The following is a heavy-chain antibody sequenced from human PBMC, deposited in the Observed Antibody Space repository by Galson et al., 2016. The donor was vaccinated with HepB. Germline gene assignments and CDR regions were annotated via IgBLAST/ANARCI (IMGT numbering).Heavy chain of an antibody. J-gene: IGHJ2*01. CDR1: GGSISNYY. Sequence: ETLSLTCTVSGGSISNYYWSWIRQPPGMGLEWIAYIYYSGSTNQNPSLKSRVTISVDTSKNQFSLQLRSVTAADTAVYYCARDRGSAAGFDYWGRGTLVTVSS. V-gene: IGHV4-59*01. D-gene: IGHD6-13*01. CDR3: ARDRGSAAGFDY. CDR2: IYYSGST.